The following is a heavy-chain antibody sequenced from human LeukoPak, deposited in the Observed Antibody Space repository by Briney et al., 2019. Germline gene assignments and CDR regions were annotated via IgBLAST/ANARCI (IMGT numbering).Heavy chain of an antibody. D-gene: IGHD3-22*01. J-gene: IGHJ6*03. CDR3: AKAAYDSSGYYNYYYYMDV. CDR2: IWYDGSNK. Sequence: GGSLRLSCAGSGFTFSSYGMHWVRQAPGKGLEWGAVIWYDGSNKYYADSVKGRFTISRDNSKNTLYLQMNSLRAEDTAVYYCAKAAYDSSGYYNYYYYMDVWGKGTTVTVSS. CDR1: GFTFSSYG. V-gene: IGHV3-33*06.